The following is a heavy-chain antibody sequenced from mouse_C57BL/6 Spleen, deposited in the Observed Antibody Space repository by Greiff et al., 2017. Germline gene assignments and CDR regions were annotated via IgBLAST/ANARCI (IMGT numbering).Heavy chain of an antibody. Sequence: VQLQQSGPELVKPGASVKISCKASGYAFSSSWMNWVKQRPGKGLEWIGRIYPGDGDTNYNGKFKGKATLTADKSSSTAYMQLSSLTSEDSAVYFCANDYDDAMDTWRRAASVTV. D-gene: IGHD2-4*01. CDR1: GYAFSSSW. CDR2: IYPGDGDT. J-gene: IGHJ4*01. CDR3: ANDYDDAMDT. V-gene: IGHV1-82*01.